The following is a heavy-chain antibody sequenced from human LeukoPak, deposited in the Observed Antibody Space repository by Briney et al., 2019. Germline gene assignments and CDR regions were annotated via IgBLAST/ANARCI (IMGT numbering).Heavy chain of an antibody. D-gene: IGHD3-10*01. V-gene: IGHV1-69*05. CDR1: GGTFSSYA. Sequence: ASVKVSCKASGGTFSSYAISWVRQAPGQGLEWMGRIIPIFGTANYAQKFQGRVTITTDESTSTAYMELRSLRSDDTAVYYCARDFLWFGELLALDYWGQGTLVTVSS. CDR2: IIPIFGTA. CDR3: ARDFLWFGELLALDY. J-gene: IGHJ4*02.